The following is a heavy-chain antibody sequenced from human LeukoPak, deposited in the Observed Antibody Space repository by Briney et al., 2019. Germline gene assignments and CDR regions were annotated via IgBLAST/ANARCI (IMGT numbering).Heavy chain of an antibody. J-gene: IGHJ6*04. CDR1: GFTFSSYS. CDR3: ARENYGSGSYRDYYYGMDV. D-gene: IGHD3-10*01. Sequence: GGSLRLSCAASGFTFSSYSMNWVRQAPGKGLEWVSSISSSSSYIYYADSVKSRFTISRDNAKNSLYLQMNSLRAEDTAVYYCARENYGSGSYRDYYYGMDVWGKGTTVTVSS. CDR2: ISSSSSYI. V-gene: IGHV3-21*01.